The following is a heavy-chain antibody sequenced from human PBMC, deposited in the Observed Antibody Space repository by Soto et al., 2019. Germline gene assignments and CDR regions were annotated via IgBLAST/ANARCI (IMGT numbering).Heavy chain of an antibody. CDR3: ARFGLVSFVVVTAIWPFYY. Sequence: ASVKVSCKASGYTFTSYGISWVRQAPGQGLEWMGWISAYNGNTNYAQKLQGRVTMTTDTSTSTAYMELRSLRSDDTAVYYCARFGLVSFVVVTAIWPFYYWGQGTLVPVSS. J-gene: IGHJ4*02. D-gene: IGHD2-21*02. V-gene: IGHV1-18*01. CDR2: ISAYNGNT. CDR1: GYTFTSYG.